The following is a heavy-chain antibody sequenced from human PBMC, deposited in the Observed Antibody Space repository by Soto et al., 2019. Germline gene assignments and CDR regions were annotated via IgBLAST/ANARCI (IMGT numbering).Heavy chain of an antibody. CDR3: ARASGSSYRFDP. CDR2: ISAYNGNT. Sequence: QVQLVQSGAEVKKPGASVKVSCKASGYTFTSYGISWVRQAPGQGLEWMGWISAYNGNTNYAQKLQGRVTMTTDTSTSTAYRGVRTLTSDDTPVFYCARASGSSYRFDPWGQETLVTVSS. V-gene: IGHV1-18*01. CDR1: GYTFTSYG. J-gene: IGHJ5*02. D-gene: IGHD1-26*01.